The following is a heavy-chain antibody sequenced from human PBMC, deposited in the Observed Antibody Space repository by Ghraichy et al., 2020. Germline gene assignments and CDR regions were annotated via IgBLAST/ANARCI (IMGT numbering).Heavy chain of an antibody. V-gene: IGHV3-66*02. J-gene: IGHJ3*02. Sequence: LECVSLIYSGGSTYYADSVKGRFTISRANSKNTLYLQMNSLRAEDTAVYYCAGRSIVGATHAFDIWCQGTM. CDR3: AGRSIVGATHAFDI. D-gene: IGHD1-26*01. CDR2: IYSGGST.